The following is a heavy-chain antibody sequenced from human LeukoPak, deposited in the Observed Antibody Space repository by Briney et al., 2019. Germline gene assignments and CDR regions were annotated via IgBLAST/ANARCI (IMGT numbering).Heavy chain of an antibody. Sequence: GASVKVSCKASGYTFTSYGISWVRQAPGQGLEWMGWISAYNGNTNYAQKLQGRVTMTTDTSTSTAYMELRSLRSDDTAVYYCARDSIMWEVATPDYWGQGTLVTVSS. CDR3: ARDSIMWEVATPDY. D-gene: IGHD5-12*01. CDR1: GYTFTSYG. CDR2: ISAYNGNT. J-gene: IGHJ4*02. V-gene: IGHV1-18*01.